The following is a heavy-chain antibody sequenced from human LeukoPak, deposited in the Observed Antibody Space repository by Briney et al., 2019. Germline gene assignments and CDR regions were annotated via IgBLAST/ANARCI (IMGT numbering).Heavy chain of an antibody. CDR1: GGSISSYY. D-gene: IGHD4-17*01. V-gene: IGHV4-59*12. J-gene: IGHJ4*02. CDR3: ARDYGDLARH. Sequence: SETLSLTCTVSGGSISSYYWSWIRQPPGKGLEWIGYIYYSGSTNYNPSLKSRVTISVDTSKNQFSLKLSSVTAADTAVYYCARDYGDLARHWGQGTLVTVSS. CDR2: IYYSGST.